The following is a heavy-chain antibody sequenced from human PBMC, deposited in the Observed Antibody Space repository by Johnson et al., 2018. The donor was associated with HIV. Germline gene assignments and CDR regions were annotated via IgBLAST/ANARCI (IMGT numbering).Heavy chain of an antibody. CDR3: AKGHSSGYPKDAFDM. J-gene: IGHJ3*02. CDR1: GFTFSSYA. CDR2: ISYDGSSK. D-gene: IGHD3-22*01. V-gene: IGHV3-30-3*01. Sequence: QMLLVESGGGVVQPGRSLRLSCAASGFTFSSYAMHWVRQAPGKGLEWVAVISYDGSSKYYADSVKGRFTISRDNSKNTLNLQMNSLRTEDTAMYYCAKGHSSGYPKDAFDMWGLGTVVTVSS.